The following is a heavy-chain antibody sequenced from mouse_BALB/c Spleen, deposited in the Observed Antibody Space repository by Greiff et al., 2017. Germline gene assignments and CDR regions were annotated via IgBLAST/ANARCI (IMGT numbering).Heavy chain of an antibody. Sequence: QVQLKESGPGLVAPSQSLSITCTVSGFSLTSYGVHWVRQPPGKGLEWLGVIWAGGSTNYNSALMSRLSISKDNSKSQVFLKMNSLQTDDTAMYYCARAGNYGSSWFAYWGQGTLVTVSA. CDR1: GFSLTSYG. D-gene: IGHD1-2*01. V-gene: IGHV2-9*02. CDR3: ARAGNYGSSWFAY. J-gene: IGHJ3*01. CDR2: IWAGGST.